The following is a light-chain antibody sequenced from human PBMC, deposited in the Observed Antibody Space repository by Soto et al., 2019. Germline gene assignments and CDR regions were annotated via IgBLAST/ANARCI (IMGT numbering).Light chain of an antibody. Sequence: DIQMTQSPSTLSGSVGDRVTITCRASQTISSWLAWYQQKPGKAPKLLIYKASTLKSGVPSRFSGSGSGTEFTLTISSLRPDDFATYYCQQYNSYWTFGQGTKVEIK. CDR3: QQYNSYWT. CDR1: QTISSW. V-gene: IGKV1-5*03. CDR2: KAS. J-gene: IGKJ1*01.